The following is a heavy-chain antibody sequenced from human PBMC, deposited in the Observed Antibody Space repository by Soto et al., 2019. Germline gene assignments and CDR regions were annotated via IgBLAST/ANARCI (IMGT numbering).Heavy chain of an antibody. CDR3: AAWPRSSWFDY. CDR1: GFAFSAYW. CDR2: IKQDGSEK. J-gene: IGHJ4*02. V-gene: IGHV3-7*05. Sequence: EVQLVESGGGLVQPGGSLTLTCAGSGFAFSAYWMGWVRQAPGTGLEWVANIKQDGSEKSYVDSVKGRFTISRDNAETSMYLQMNNLRVEDTAVYYCAAWPRSSWFDYWGQGTLVTVSS. D-gene: IGHD6-13*01.